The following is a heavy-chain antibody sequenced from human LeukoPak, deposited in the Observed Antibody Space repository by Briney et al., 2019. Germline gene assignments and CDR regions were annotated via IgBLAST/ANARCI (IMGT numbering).Heavy chain of an antibody. J-gene: IGHJ3*02. CDR3: ARDLYSGSYGGDAFDI. D-gene: IGHD1-26*01. CDR2: ISAYNGNT. V-gene: IGHV1-18*01. Sequence: ASVTVSCTASGYTFTSYGISWVRQAPGQGLEWMGWISAYNGNTNYAQKLQGRVTMTPDTSTSTAYMELRSLRSDDTAVYYCARDLYSGSYGGDAFDIWGQGTMVTVSS. CDR1: GYTFTSYG.